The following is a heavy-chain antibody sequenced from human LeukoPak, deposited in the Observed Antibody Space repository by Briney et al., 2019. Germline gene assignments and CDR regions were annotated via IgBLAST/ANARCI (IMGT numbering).Heavy chain of an antibody. CDR3: ARDKGDYDTSGSLFVF. Sequence: PGGSLRLSCTASGFTFSNFWMSWVRQVPRKGLEWVANIKQDGGEIYYVDSVKGRFTISRDNAKSSLYLQMNSLRVGDTAVYYCARDKGDYDTSGSLFVFGGQGTLVTVSS. V-gene: IGHV3-7*03. D-gene: IGHD3-22*01. J-gene: IGHJ4*02. CDR1: GFTFSNFW. CDR2: IKQDGGEI.